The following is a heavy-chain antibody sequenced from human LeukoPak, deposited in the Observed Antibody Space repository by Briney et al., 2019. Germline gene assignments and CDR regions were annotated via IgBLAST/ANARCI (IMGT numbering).Heavy chain of an antibody. J-gene: IGHJ4*02. V-gene: IGHV4-4*09. D-gene: IGHD1-26*01. CDR2: IYTSGST. CDR1: GGSINGYY. CDR3: ARAYSRSYSHFDD. Sequence: SETLSDTCTVSGGSINGYYWSWIRQPRGKGLEWIGYIYTSGSTNYNPSLKSRVTISVDTSKNQFSLRLSSVTAADTAMYFCARAYSRSYSHFDDWGQGTLVTVSS.